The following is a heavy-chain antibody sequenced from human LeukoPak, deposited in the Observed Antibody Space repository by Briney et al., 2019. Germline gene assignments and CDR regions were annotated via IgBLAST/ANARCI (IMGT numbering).Heavy chain of an antibody. CDR1: GVSISSGGYY. CDR3: ARDRAVMSAGSYYYYCMDV. CDR2: IYYSGST. D-gene: IGHD3-10*01. Sequence: SQTLSLTCTVSGVSISSGGYYWSWIRQHTGQDREWLGYIYYSGSTYANASFKSRVTISVDTSKNQFSLKLSSVTAAYTAVYCCARDRAVMSAGSYYYYCMDVWGQGTTVTVSS. V-gene: IGHV4-31*03. J-gene: IGHJ6*02.